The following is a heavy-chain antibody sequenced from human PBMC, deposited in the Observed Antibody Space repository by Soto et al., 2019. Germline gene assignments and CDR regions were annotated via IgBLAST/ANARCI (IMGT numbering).Heavy chain of an antibody. CDR1: GYTFTGYF. CDR3: ARGGGTILAPLP. J-gene: IGHJ5*02. V-gene: IGHV1-2*02. D-gene: IGHD3-3*01. Sequence: ASVKVSFKASGYTFTGYFMHWVRRAPGQGLEWMGWINPNSGATKYAQKFQGRVTLSRDTSISTAYMELSGLRSDDTAVYYCARGGGTILAPLPWGQGTLVTVSS. CDR2: INPNSGAT.